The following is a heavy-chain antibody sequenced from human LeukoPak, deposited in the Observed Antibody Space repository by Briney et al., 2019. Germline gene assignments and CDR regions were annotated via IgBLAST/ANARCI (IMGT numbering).Heavy chain of an antibody. V-gene: IGHV1-2*06. CDR1: GYTFPAYY. Sequence: ASVKVSCKASGYTFPAYYMYWVRQAPGQGLEWMGRINPNSGDTNYAQKFQGRVTMTRDTSISTAYMELSRLRSDDTAVYYCARDYCSSTSCLFDYWGQGTLVTVSS. J-gene: IGHJ4*02. CDR3: ARDYCSSTSCLFDY. D-gene: IGHD2-2*01. CDR2: INPNSGDT.